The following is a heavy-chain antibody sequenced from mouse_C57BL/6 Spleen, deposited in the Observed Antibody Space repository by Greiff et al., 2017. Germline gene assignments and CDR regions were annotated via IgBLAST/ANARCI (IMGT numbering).Heavy chain of an antibody. CDR3: ARVDYDYDWYFDV. CDR2: IYPSDSET. V-gene: IGHV1-61*01. Sequence: QVQLQQPGAELVRPGSSVKLSCKASGYTFTSYWMDWVKQRPGQGLEWIGNIYPSDSETHYNQKFKDKATLTVDKSSSTAYMQRSSLTSEDSAVYYCARVDYDYDWYFDVWGTGTTGTVSS. D-gene: IGHD2-4*01. J-gene: IGHJ1*03. CDR1: GYTFTSYW.